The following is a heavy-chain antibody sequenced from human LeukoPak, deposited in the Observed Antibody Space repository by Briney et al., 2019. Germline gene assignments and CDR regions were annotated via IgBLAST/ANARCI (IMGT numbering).Heavy chain of an antibody. D-gene: IGHD6-25*01. V-gene: IGHV4-30-4*07. CDR2: MYYTGNT. J-gene: IGHJ4*02. CDR3: ARGTYSSDFEY. Sequence: SETLSLTCTVSGGSISSGGYSWSWIRQPPGKGLEWIGYMYYTGNTHYNPSLRSRITISVDTSKNQFSLKLSSVTAADTAVYYCARGTYSSDFEYWGQGTLVTVSS. CDR1: GGSISSGGYS.